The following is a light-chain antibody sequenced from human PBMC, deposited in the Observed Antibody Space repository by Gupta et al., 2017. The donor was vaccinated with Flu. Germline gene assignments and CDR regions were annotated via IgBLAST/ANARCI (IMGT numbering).Light chain of an antibody. J-gene: IGLJ3*02. CDR3: AAWDDSRNGLWV. Sequence: TNSCSESSSNIGSNVVSWYQHGPGRAPKLLIYNDSKRPSGVPDRVSGSKSGTSAAMAISGLQAEEEADYYCAAWDDSRNGLWVFGGGTKLTVL. CDR1: SSNIGSNV. CDR2: NDS. V-gene: IGLV1-44*01.